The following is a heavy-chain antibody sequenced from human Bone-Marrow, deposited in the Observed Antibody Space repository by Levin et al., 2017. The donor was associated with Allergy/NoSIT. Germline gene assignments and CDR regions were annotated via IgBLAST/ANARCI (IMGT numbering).Heavy chain of an antibody. Sequence: GGSLRLSCTGSGFTFNNYGMHWVRQAPGNGLEWVTVIWSDGSNEYYMDSVKGRFTVSRDNSKNTVYLQMNSLRAEDTALYYCAREFGGAFDIWGPGTLVKVSS. V-gene: IGHV3-33*01. J-gene: IGHJ3*02. CDR2: IWSDGSNE. CDR3: AREFGGAFDI. D-gene: IGHD3-10*01. CDR1: GFTFNNYG.